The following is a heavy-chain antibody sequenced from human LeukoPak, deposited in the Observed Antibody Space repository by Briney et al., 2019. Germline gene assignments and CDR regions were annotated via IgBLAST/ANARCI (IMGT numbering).Heavy chain of an antibody. CDR3: ARGLGSYGSSELTWPMISF. V-gene: IGHV1-8*01. Sequence: ASVTVSCKASGYTFTTYEINWVRQAPGHGLEWMGWMNPDSGDTAYAQKFQGRITMTRSTSITTAYMELSSLRSEDTAVYYCARGLGSYGSSELTWPMISFWGQGTQVTVSS. CDR1: GYTFTTYE. J-gene: IGHJ4*02. CDR2: MNPDSGDT. D-gene: IGHD3-22*01.